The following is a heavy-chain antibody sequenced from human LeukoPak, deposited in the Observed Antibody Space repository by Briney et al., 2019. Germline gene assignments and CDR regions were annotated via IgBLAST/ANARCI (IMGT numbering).Heavy chain of an antibody. J-gene: IGHJ4*02. D-gene: IGHD6-13*01. CDR1: GFTFSSYD. CDR3: ARVAAAGGIDY. Sequence: GGSLRLSCAASGFTFSSYDMHWVRQATGKGLEWVSAIGTAGDTYYPGSVKGRFTISSENAKNSLYLQMNSLRAGDTAVYYCARVAAAGGIDYWGQGTLVTVSS. CDR2: IGTAGDT. V-gene: IGHV3-13*01.